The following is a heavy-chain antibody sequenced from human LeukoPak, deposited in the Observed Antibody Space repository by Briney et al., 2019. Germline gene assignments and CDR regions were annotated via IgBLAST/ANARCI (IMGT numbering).Heavy chain of an antibody. V-gene: IGHV4-39*07. CDR1: GGSVSSSSYY. Sequence: PSETLSLTCTVSGGSVSSSSYYWVWIRQPPGKGLEWIGYIYYSGSTYYNPSLKSRVTISLDTSKNQFSLKLSSVTAADTAVYYCARGVVVAAMVDYWGQGTLVTVSS. D-gene: IGHD2-15*01. CDR3: ARGVVVAAMVDY. J-gene: IGHJ4*02. CDR2: IYYSGST.